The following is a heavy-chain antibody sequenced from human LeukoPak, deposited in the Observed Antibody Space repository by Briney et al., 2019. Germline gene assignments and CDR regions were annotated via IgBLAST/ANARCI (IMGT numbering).Heavy chain of an antibody. CDR1: GGSIIYSSYY. V-gene: IGHV4-39*07. D-gene: IGHD3-16*01. Sequence: SETLSLTCTVSGGSIIYSSYYWGWIRQPPGKGLEWIGSIFYSGSTYYNPSLKSRVTISVDTSKNQFSLKLSSVTAADTAVYYCARDPGGGYKDDALDIWGQGTMVIVSS. CDR2: IFYSGST. CDR3: ARDPGGGYKDDALDI. J-gene: IGHJ3*02.